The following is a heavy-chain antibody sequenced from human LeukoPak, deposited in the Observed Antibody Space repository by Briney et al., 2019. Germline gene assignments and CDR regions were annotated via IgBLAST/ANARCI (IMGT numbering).Heavy chain of an antibody. V-gene: IGHV1-46*01. D-gene: IGHD3-22*01. CDR3: AKDFRDYYDSSGYFSY. CDR2: INPSGGST. CDR1: GYTFTSYY. J-gene: IGHJ4*02. Sequence: ASVKVSCKASGYTFTSYYMHWVRQAPGQGLEWMGIINPSGGSTSYAQKFQGRVTMTRDTSTSTVYMELSSLRSEDTAVYYCAKDFRDYYDSSGYFSYWGQGTLVTVSS.